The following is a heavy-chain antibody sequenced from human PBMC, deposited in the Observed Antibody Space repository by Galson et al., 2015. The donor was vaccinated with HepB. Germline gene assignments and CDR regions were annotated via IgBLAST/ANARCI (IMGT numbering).Heavy chain of an antibody. CDR1: GFTFSSYS. J-gene: IGHJ6*02. CDR2: ISSSSSYI. D-gene: IGHD3-3*01. V-gene: IGHV3-21*01. Sequence: LRLSCAASGFTFSSYSMNWVRQAPGKGLEWVSSISSSSSYIYYADSVKGRFTISRDNAKNSLYLQMNSLRAEDTAVYYCARGGDFWSGHTYYYYGMDVWGQGTTVTVSS. CDR3: ARGGDFWSGHTYYYYGMDV.